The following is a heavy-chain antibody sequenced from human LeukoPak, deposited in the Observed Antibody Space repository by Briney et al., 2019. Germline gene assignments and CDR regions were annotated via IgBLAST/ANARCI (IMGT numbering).Heavy chain of an antibody. CDR1: GGSISSYY. CDR3: ARNGWLSHYYYYYMDV. CDR2: IYYSGST. D-gene: IGHD3-9*01. J-gene: IGHJ6*03. Sequence: SETLSLTCTVSGGSISSYYWSWVRQPPGKGLEWIGYIYYSGSTNYNRSLKSRVTISVDTSKNQFSLKLSSVTAADTAVYYCARNGWLSHYYYYYMDVWGKGTTVTVSS. V-gene: IGHV4-59*01.